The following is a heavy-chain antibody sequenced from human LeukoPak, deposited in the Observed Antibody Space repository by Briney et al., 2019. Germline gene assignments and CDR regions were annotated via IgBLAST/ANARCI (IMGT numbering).Heavy chain of an antibody. J-gene: IGHJ6*02. Sequence: SVKVSCKASGGTFSSYAISWVRQAPGQGLEWMGGIIPIFGTANYAQKFQGRVTMTTNTSITTAYMKLSSLRSEDTAVYYCGRGYAMDVWGQGTTVTVSS. V-gene: IGHV1-69*05. CDR1: GGTFSSYA. CDR3: GRGYAMDV. CDR2: IIPIFGTA.